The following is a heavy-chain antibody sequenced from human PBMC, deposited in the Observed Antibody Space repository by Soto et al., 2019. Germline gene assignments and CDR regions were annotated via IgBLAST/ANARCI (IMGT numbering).Heavy chain of an antibody. CDR3: AKEWVYDSSGWSFDY. CDR2: ISYDGSNK. CDR1: GFTFSSYG. Sequence: QVQLVESGGGVVQPGRSLRLSCAASGFTFSSYGMHWVRQAPDKGLEWVAVISYDGSNKYYADSVKGRFTISRDNSKNTLYLQMNSLRAEDTAVYYCAKEWVYDSSGWSFDYWGQGTLVTVSS. D-gene: IGHD3-22*01. V-gene: IGHV3-30*18. J-gene: IGHJ4*02.